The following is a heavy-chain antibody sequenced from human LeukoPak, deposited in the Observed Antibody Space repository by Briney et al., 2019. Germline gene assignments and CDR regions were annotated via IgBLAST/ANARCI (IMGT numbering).Heavy chain of an antibody. CDR2: ISCSCSNI. D-gene: IGHD1-14*01. CDR3: AKDDGRTMPFVGPSQFDY. V-gene: IGHV3-48*03. J-gene: IGHJ4*02. Sequence: PGGSLRLSCACSGFTFSSYEMNWVRQAPRKGLEWVSYISCSCSNIYYADAVKGRFTISRDNAKNSLYLQMNSLRAEDTAVYYCAKDDGRTMPFVGPSQFDYWGQGTLVTVSS. CDR1: GFTFSSYE.